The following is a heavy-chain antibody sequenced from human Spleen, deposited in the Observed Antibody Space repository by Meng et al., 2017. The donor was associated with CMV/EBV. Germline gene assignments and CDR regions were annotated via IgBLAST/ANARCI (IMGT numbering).Heavy chain of an antibody. CDR2: IYYSGST. J-gene: IGHJ5*02. CDR1: GGSFSGYY. V-gene: IGHV4-34*01. CDR3: ARGPPGFDP. Sequence: SETLSLTCAVYGGSFSGYYWSWIRQPPGKGLEWIGSIYYSGSTYYNPSLKSRVTISVDTSKNQFSLKLSSVTAADTAVYYCARGPPGFDPWGQGTLVTVSS.